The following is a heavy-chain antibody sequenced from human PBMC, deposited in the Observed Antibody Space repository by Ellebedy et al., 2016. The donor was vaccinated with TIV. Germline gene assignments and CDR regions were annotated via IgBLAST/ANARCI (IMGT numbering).Heavy chain of an antibody. CDR1: GFIFSDYY. Sequence: GESLKISCAASGFIFSDYYMSWFRQAPGKGLEWVSYISSSGTAIYYADSVEGRFTVSRDNAKQSLFLQMNSLRADDTAVYYCARDTRFIDHQHNWFDPWGQGTLVTVSS. V-gene: IGHV3-11*01. J-gene: IGHJ5*02. CDR3: ARDTRFIDHQHNWFDP. CDR2: ISSSGTAI. D-gene: IGHD2-2*01.